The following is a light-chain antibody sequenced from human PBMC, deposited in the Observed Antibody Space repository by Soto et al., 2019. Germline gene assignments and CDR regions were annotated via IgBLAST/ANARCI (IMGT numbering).Light chain of an antibody. V-gene: IGKV3-15*01. CDR3: QQYNNWPRT. Sequence: IVFTQSPCTLSLSPGERATLSCRASQSVSSSYLAWYQQKPGQAPRLLIYGASSRATGIPDRFSGSGSGTEFTLTISSLQSEDFAVYYCQQYNNWPRTFGQGTKVDIK. CDR2: GAS. CDR1: QSVSSSY. J-gene: IGKJ1*01.